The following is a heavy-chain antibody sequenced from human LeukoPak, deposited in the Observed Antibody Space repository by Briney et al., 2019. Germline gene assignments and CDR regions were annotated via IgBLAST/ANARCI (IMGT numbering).Heavy chain of an antibody. D-gene: IGHD1-14*01. CDR3: ARVRSIYYYGMDV. V-gene: IGHV4-59*01. CDR2: IYYTGST. CDR1: GGSLSSYY. J-gene: IGHJ6*02. Sequence: SETLSLTCTVSGGSLSSYYWTWMRQPPGKGLEWIGYIYYTGSTKYSPSLESRVTISLDTSKNQFSLKLSSVTAADTAVYYCARVRSIYYYGMDVWGQGTTVTVSS.